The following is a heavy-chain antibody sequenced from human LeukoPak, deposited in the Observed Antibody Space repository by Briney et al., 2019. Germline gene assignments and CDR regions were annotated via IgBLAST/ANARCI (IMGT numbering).Heavy chain of an antibody. D-gene: IGHD2-2*01. CDR3: AKEGSQYASSWFDH. J-gene: IGHJ5*02. V-gene: IGHV3-30*18. Sequence: GGSLSLSCEASGFTFSSYGMQWVRQAPGMGPEWVSVISHDGTVTHYADSVKGRFTISRDRSTNTLYLQMDSLRVEDTAVYYCAKEGSQYASSWFDHWGQGTLVTVSS. CDR2: ISHDGTVT. CDR1: GFTFSSYG.